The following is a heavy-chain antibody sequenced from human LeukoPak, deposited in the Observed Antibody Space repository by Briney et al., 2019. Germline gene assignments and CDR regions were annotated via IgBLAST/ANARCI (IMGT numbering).Heavy chain of an antibody. CDR3: ARDLPANYYGSGSQRNWFDP. CDR1: GYSISSGYY. J-gene: IGHJ5*02. D-gene: IGHD3-10*01. CDR2: IYHSGST. Sequence: PSETLSLTCTVSGYSISSGYYWGWIRQPPGKGLEWIGSIYHSGSTYYNPSLKSRVTISVDTSKNQFSLKLSSVTAADTAVYYCARDLPANYYGSGSQRNWFDPWGQGTLVTVSS. V-gene: IGHV4-38-2*02.